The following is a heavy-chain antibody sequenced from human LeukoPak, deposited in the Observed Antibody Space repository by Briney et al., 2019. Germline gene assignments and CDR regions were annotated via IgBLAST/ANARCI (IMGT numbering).Heavy chain of an antibody. V-gene: IGHV3-48*04. Sequence: GGSLRLSCAASGFTFRTYSMNWVRQAPGKGLEWLSYISSSGKNIYYADSVKGRFTISRDSANNSLFLQMNSLRAEDTAVYFCTRGGFSTHWGQGTRVTVSS. CDR1: GFTFRTYS. J-gene: IGHJ4*02. CDR3: TRGGFSTH. CDR2: ISSSGKNI.